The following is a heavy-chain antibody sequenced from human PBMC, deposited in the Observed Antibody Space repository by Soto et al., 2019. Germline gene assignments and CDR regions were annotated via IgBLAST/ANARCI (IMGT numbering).Heavy chain of an antibody. CDR1: GFTFSSYA. Sequence: EVQLLESGGGLVQPGGSLRLSCAASGFTFSSYAMSWVRQAPGKGLEWVSGISGGGGSTYFADSVKGRFTISRDNSTNTLYLQMNSLRAEDTAVYFCAKGSVVTYLGYWGQGTLVTVSS. CDR3: AKGSVVTYLGY. J-gene: IGHJ4*02. V-gene: IGHV3-23*01. D-gene: IGHD3-22*01. CDR2: ISGGGGST.